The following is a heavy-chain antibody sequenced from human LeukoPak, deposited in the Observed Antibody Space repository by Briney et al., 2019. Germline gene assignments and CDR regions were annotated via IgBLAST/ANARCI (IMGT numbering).Heavy chain of an antibody. CDR1: GFTVSSNY. D-gene: IGHD6-13*01. J-gene: IGHJ4*02. CDR3: AKARYTSSWSYFDY. V-gene: IGHV3-66*01. Sequence: PGGSLRLSCAASGFTVSSNYMSWVRQAPGKGLEWVSVIYSGGDTYYADSVKGRFTISRDNSKNTLYLQMNSLRAEDTAVYSCAKARYTSSWSYFDYWGQGTLVTVSS. CDR2: IYSGGDT.